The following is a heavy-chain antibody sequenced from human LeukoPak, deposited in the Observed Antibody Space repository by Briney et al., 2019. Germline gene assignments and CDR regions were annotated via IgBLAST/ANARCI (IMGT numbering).Heavy chain of an antibody. V-gene: IGHV1-18*01. CDR3: ASAVAADHLFDY. CDR2: ISAYNGNT. Sequence: ASVKVSCKASGYTFTSYGIGWVRQAPGQGLEWMGWISAYNGNTNYAHKLQGRVTMTTDTSTSTAYMELRSLRSDDTAVYYCASAVAADHLFDYWGQGTLVTVSS. CDR1: GYTFTSYG. D-gene: IGHD6-19*01. J-gene: IGHJ4*02.